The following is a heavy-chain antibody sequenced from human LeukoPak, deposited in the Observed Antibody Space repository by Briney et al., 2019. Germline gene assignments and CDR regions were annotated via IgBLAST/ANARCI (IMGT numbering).Heavy chain of an antibody. CDR3: AKDGYCSSTSCYVVYFDY. V-gene: IGHV3-23*01. Sequence: GGSLRLSCAASGFTFSSYAMSWVRQAPGKGLEWVSALSGSGGSTYYADSVKGRFTISRDNSKNTLYLQMNSLRAEDTAVYYCAKDGYCSSTSCYVVYFDYWGQGTLVTVSS. CDR1: GFTFSSYA. J-gene: IGHJ4*02. CDR2: LSGSGGST. D-gene: IGHD2-2*03.